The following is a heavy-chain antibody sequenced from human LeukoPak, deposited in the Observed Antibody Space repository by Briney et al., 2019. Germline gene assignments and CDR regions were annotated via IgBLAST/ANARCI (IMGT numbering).Heavy chain of an antibody. D-gene: IGHD2-15*01. CDR3: AYSRSSLAAGY. J-gene: IGHJ4*02. CDR2: ISWNSGSI. Sequence: GGSLRLSCAASGFTFDDYAMHWVRQAPGKGLEWVSGISWNSGSIGYADSVKGRFTISRENAKKSLYLQMSSLRAEDTAVYYCAYSRSSLAAGYWGQGTPVTVSS. CDR1: GFTFDDYA. V-gene: IGHV3-9*01.